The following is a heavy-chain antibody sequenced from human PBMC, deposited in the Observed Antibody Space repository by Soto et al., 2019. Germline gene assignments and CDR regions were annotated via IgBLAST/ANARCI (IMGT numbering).Heavy chain of an antibody. CDR3: ARVEDYGDYFDY. D-gene: IGHD4-17*01. CDR1: GASVRSGGFY. CDR2: IYDTGTT. J-gene: IGHJ4*02. Sequence: QVQLQESGPGLVKPSETRSLTCPVSGASVRSGGFYWGWVRHPPGRGLEWIGYIYDTGTTNYNPSLKSRVTMSVDTSKNQFSLKLNSLTAADTAVYYCARVEDYGDYFDYWGQGTLVTVSS. V-gene: IGHV4-61*08.